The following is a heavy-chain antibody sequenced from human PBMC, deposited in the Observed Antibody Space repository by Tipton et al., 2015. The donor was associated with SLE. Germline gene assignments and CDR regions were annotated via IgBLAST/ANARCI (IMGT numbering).Heavy chain of an antibody. V-gene: IGHV3-48*03. Sequence: SLRLSCAVYGFTFSSFEMNWVRQAPGKGLELVSFISSRGSSAYYAESVKGRFTVSRDNAKDSLFLQMDSLRVEDTGIYYCAKVCSGSYFPLDSWGQGTLVTVPS. CDR1: GFTFSSFE. D-gene: IGHD3-10*02. CDR2: ISSRGSSA. J-gene: IGHJ4*02. CDR3: AKVCSGSYFPLDS.